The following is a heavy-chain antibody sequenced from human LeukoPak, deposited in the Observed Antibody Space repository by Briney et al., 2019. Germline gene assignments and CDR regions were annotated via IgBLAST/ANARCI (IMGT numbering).Heavy chain of an antibody. CDR2: IKEDGTEE. D-gene: IGHD6-6*01. Sequence: PGESLRLSCVDSGFTFRTYWMSWVRQAPGKGLEWVANIKEDGTEEDYVDSVKGRFTISRDNAKNSLYLQMSRLRVEDTAVYYCARGSSANWFDPWGQGTLVTVSS. CDR3: ARGSSANWFDP. V-gene: IGHV3-7*01. J-gene: IGHJ5*02. CDR1: GFTFRTYW.